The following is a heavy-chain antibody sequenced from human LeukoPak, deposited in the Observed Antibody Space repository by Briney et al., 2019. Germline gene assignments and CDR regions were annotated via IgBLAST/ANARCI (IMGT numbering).Heavy chain of an antibody. CDR2: IIPIFGTA. J-gene: IGHJ5*02. Sequence: SVKVSCKASGGTFSSYAISWVRQAPGQGLEWMGGIIPIFGTANYAQKFQGRVTITADESTSTAYMELSSLRPEDTAVYYCARGGGTTYYDILTGYKKNWFDPWGQGTLVTVSS. V-gene: IGHV1-69*13. D-gene: IGHD3-9*01. CDR1: GGTFSSYA. CDR3: ARGGGTTYYDILTGYKKNWFDP.